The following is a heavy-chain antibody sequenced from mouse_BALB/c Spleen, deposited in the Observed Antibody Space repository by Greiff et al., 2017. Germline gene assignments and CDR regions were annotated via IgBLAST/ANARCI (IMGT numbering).Heavy chain of an antibody. CDR3: ARTYYDYDAYAMDY. D-gene: IGHD2-4*01. Sequence: EVMLVESGGGLVKPGGSLKLSCAASGFTFSSYAMSWVRQTPEKRLEWVATISSGGSYTYYPDSVKGRFTISRDNAKNTLYLQMSSLRSEDTAMYYCARTYYDYDAYAMDYWGQGTSVTVSS. J-gene: IGHJ4*01. CDR2: ISSGGSYT. CDR1: GFTFSSYA. V-gene: IGHV5-9-1*01.